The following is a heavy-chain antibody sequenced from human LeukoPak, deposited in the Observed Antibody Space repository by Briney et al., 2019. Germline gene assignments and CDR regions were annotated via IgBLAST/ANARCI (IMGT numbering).Heavy chain of an antibody. CDR2: ISSSSSYI. D-gene: IGHD4-17*01. V-gene: IGHV3-11*06. J-gene: IGHJ6*02. Sequence: GGFLRLSCAASGFTFSDYYMSWIRQAPGKGLEWVSSISSSSSYIYYADSVKGRFTISRDNAKNSLYLQMNSLRAEDTAVYYCARGDVNGDLTGDYYGMDVWGQGTTVTVSS. CDR3: ARGDVNGDLTGDYYGMDV. CDR1: GFTFSDYY.